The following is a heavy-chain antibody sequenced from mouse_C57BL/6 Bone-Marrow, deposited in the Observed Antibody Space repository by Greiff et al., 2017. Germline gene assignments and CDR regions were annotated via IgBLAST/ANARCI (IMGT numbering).Heavy chain of an antibody. CDR2: IYPGSGNT. CDR1: GYTFTDYY. V-gene: IGHV1-76*01. D-gene: IGHD5-5*01. J-gene: IGHJ2*01. CDR3: ARLPFY. Sequence: QVQLQQPGAELVKPGASVKLSCKASGYTFTDYYINWVKQRPGQGLEWIARIYPGSGNTYYNEKFKGKATLTAEKSSSTAYMQLSSLTSEDSAVYFCARLPFYWGQGTTLTVSS.